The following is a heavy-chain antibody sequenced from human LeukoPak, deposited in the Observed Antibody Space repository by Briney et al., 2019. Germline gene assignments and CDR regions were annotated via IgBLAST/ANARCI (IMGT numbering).Heavy chain of an antibody. D-gene: IGHD6-13*01. V-gene: IGHV4-59*01. CDR1: GGSISSDY. J-gene: IGHJ4*02. CDR3: ARSGGYSSSWSL. Sequence: SETLSLTCTVSGGSISSDYWIWIRQPPGKGLEWIGYFSNSGITTYNPSLKSRVTISVDSSKSQFSLKLNSVTAADTAVYYCARSGGYSSSWSLWGQGTLVTVSS. CDR2: FSNSGIT.